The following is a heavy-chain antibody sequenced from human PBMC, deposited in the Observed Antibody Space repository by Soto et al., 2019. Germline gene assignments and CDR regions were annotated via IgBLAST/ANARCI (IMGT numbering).Heavy chain of an antibody. V-gene: IGHV1-8*01. J-gene: IGHJ5*02. D-gene: IGHD6-19*01. CDR1: GYTFTSYD. CDR3: ARARASPKRIAVAGYNWFDP. Sequence: GASVKVSCKASGYTFTSYDINWVRQATGQGLEWMGWMNPNSGNTGYAQKFQGRVTMTRNTSISTAYMELSSLRSEDTAVYYCARARASPKRIAVAGYNWFDPWGQGTLVTVSS. CDR2: MNPNSGNT.